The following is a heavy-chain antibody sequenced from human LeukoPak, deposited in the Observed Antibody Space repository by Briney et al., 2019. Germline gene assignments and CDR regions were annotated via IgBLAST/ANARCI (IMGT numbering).Heavy chain of an antibody. V-gene: IGHV1-58*01. D-gene: IGHD3-10*01. CDR3: AAEPRGSGTRWFDP. J-gene: IGHJ5*02. Sequence: GTSVKVSCKASGLTFTSSAVQWVRQARGQRLEWIGWIVVGSGNTNYAQKFQERVTITRDMSTSTAYMELSSLRSEDTAVYYCAAEPRGSGTRWFDPWGQGTLVTVSS. CDR2: IVVGSGNT. CDR1: GLTFTSSA.